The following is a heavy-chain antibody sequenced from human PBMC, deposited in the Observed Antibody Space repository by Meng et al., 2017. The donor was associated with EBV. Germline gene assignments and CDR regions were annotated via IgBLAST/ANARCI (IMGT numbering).Heavy chain of an antibody. J-gene: IGHJ4*02. CDR1: GVPFRYYA. D-gene: IGHD3-10*01. Sequence: QGELVQPAGKVKKLGSSVTVPCKPSGVPFRYYAIRWVRQAPGQGLGWVGGFLPRLGAPNYAQKFHGRVKITADESTSTHYMDLSSLRSEDTAIYYCASESGRGYTPDYWGQGTLVTVSS. CDR2: FLPRLGAP. V-gene: IGHV1-69*01. CDR3: ASESGRGYTPDY.